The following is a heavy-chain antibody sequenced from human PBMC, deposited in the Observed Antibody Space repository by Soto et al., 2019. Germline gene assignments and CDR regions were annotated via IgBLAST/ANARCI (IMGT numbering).Heavy chain of an antibody. D-gene: IGHD5-12*01. V-gene: IGHV3-23*01. CDR2: ISGSGGST. J-gene: IGHJ4*02. Sequence: EVQLLESVGGLVQPGGSLRLSCAASGFTFSSYAMSCVRQAPGKGLEWVSAISGSGGSTYYADYVKGRFTISRDNSKNTLYLQMNSLRAEDTAVYYCATAKHLIVATSFDYWGQGTLVTVSS. CDR3: ATAKHLIVATSFDY. CDR1: GFTFSSYA.